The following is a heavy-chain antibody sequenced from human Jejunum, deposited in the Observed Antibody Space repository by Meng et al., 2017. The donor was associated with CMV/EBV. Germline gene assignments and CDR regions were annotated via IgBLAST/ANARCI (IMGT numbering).Heavy chain of an antibody. CDR3: ATDHIAYHHGYDGD. CDR1: GVTFSGYV. V-gene: IGHV1-58*01. CDR2: IMPGSGNT. Sequence: SGVTFSGYVVQWVRQARGQRLEWIGWIMPGSGNTNYAQKFRERVTITGDMSTNTAYMELSSLRFEDTAVYYCATDHIAYHHGYDGDWGQGTLVTVSS. J-gene: IGHJ4*02. D-gene: IGHD3-3*01.